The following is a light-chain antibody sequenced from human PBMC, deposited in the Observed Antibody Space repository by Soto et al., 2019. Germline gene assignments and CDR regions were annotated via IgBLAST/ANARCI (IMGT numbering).Light chain of an antibody. J-gene: IGKJ1*01. CDR1: QSLGNR. CDR3: QQYNSYSWT. V-gene: IGKV1-5*01. CDR2: DAS. Sequence: DIQLTQSPSTLSASVGYRFTITCRASQSLGNRLAWYQQKPGKAPKVLIYDASSLESGVPSRFSGSGSGTEFTLTISSLQPDDFATYYCQQYNSYSWTFGQGTTGDIK.